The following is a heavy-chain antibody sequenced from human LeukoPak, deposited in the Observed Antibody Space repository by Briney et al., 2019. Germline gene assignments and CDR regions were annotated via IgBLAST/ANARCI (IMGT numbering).Heavy chain of an antibody. CDR1: GYSFTSYW. V-gene: IGHV5-51*01. CDR3: ARLHSSGWYKDDAFDI. Sequence: GESLKISCKGSGYSFTSYWIGWVRQMPGKGLELMGTIYPAEADTRYSPSFQGQVTISADKSISTAYLQWSSLKASDTATYYCARLHSSGWYKDDAFDIWGQGTMVTVSS. CDR2: IYPAEADT. D-gene: IGHD6-19*01. J-gene: IGHJ3*02.